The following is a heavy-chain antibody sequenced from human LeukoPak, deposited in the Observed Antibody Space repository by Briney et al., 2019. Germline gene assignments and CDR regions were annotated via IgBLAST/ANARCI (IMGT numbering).Heavy chain of an antibody. V-gene: IGHV4-39*07. CDR3: AREGGSSSWFNWFDP. J-gene: IGHJ5*02. D-gene: IGHD6-13*01. CDR2: IYYSGST. CDR1: GGSIISRSYY. Sequence: SETLSLTCTVSGGSIISRSYYWGWVRQPPGKGLEWIATIYYSGSTYYNPSLKSRVTISVDTSKNQFSLRLSSVTAADTAVYYCAREGGSSSWFNWFDPWGQGTLVTVSS.